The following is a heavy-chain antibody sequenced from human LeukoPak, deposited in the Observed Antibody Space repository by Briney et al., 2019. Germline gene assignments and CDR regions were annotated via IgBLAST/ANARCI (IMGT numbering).Heavy chain of an antibody. J-gene: IGHJ4*02. V-gene: IGHV4-61*02. Sequence: SETLSLTCTVSGGSISSSSYYWGWIRQPAGKGLEWIGRIYTSGSTNYNPSLKSRVTISVDTSKNQFSLKLSSVTAADTAVYYCARHVRYCSSTSRYTLDYWGQGTLVTVSS. D-gene: IGHD2-2*02. CDR1: GGSISSSSYY. CDR2: IYTSGST. CDR3: ARHVRYCSSTSRYTLDY.